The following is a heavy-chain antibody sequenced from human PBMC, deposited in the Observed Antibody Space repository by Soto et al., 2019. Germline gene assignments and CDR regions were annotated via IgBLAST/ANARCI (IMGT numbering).Heavy chain of an antibody. V-gene: IGHV3-21*01. D-gene: IGHD5-18*01. CDR3: ARDGRVDTGYYYYGTDV. CDR2: ISSSSSYI. CDR1: VLTFSSYI. Sequence: ELSLRLSCAASVLTFSSYIMNWVRQDPGKGLEWVSSISSSSSYIYYADSVKGRFTISRDNAKNSLYLQMNSLRAEDTAVYYCARDGRVDTGYYYYGTDVWGQGTTVTVS. J-gene: IGHJ6*02.